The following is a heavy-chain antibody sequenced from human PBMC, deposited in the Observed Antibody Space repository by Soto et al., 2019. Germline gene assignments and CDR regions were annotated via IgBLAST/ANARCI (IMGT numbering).Heavy chain of an antibody. CDR3: ARQTTVCAPGCFDN. D-gene: IGHD4-17*01. V-gene: IGHV4-39*01. CDR1: GGSISSRSYY. Sequence: QLQLQESGPGLVKPSETLSLTCTVSGGSISSRSYYWGWIRQPPGQGLEWIGSMHHSVTNYYTPSLKSRVTISVDTSKTQFSLKLSSVTAADTAVYYCARQTTVCAPGCFDNWGQGTLVTVSS. CDR2: MHHSVTN. J-gene: IGHJ4*02.